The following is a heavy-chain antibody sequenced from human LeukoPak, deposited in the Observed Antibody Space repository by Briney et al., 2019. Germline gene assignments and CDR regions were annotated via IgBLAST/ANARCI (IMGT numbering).Heavy chain of an antibody. D-gene: IGHD3-22*01. CDR3: AKDIYRRYFDSSGRPYSYFYMDV. CDR1: GFIFDDYA. V-gene: IGHV3-9*01. J-gene: IGHJ6*03. CDR2: VTWNGDRL. Sequence: PGGSLRLSCAPSGFIFDDYAMHWVRQAPGKGLEWVSSVTWNGDRLDYADSVKGRFIISRDNAKNSLYLQMNNLRVEDTALYFCAKDIYRRYFDSSGRPYSYFYMDVWGKGTTVTVSS.